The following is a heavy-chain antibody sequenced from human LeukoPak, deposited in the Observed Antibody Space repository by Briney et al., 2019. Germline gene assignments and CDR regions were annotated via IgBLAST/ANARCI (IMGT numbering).Heavy chain of an antibody. V-gene: IGHV4-39*01. Sequence: SESLSLTCAVYGGSFSGYYWGWIRRPPGKGLEWIGSLYYSGSTYYNPSLKSRVTISVDTSKNQFSLNVSSVTATDTAVYFCARHSDRWQQSHFDYWGQGTLVTVSS. D-gene: IGHD5-24*01. J-gene: IGHJ4*02. CDR3: ARHSDRWQQSHFDY. CDR1: GGSFSGYY. CDR2: LYYSGST.